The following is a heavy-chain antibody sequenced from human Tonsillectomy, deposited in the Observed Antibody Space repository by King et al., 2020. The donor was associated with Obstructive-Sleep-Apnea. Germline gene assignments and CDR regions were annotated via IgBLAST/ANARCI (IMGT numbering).Heavy chain of an antibody. CDR2: IRDDGVYK. CDR1: GFPFIYYG. Sequence: VQLVESGGGVVQPGGSLRLSCAASGFPFIYYGMHWVRQAPGRGPEWLAFIRDDGVYKYYADSVKGRFTISRDNSNNTLYLRMNSLRPENTALYYCAPGGTSMAEIQFWLDPWGQGTLVTVSS. J-gene: IGHJ5*02. V-gene: IGHV3-30*02. D-gene: IGHD1-14*01. CDR3: APGGTSMAEIQFWLDP.